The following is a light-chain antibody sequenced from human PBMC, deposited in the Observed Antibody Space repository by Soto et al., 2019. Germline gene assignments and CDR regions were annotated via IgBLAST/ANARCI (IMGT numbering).Light chain of an antibody. V-gene: IGKV3-20*01. CDR3: NQYGSSPRT. CDR1: QSVSSN. CDR2: GVS. Sequence: EIVMTQSPATLSVSQGERATLSCRASQSVSSNLAWYQQKPGQAHRLLIFGVSSRAIGIQDRFSGSGSGTDFSLTISTLEPEDSAVYYCNQYGSSPRTFGQGTKVDIK. J-gene: IGKJ1*01.